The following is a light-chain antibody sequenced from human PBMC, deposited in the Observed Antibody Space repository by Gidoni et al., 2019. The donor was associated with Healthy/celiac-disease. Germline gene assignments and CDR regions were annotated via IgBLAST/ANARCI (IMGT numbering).Light chain of an antibody. CDR3: MQGTHWPPWT. Sequence: DVVMTQSPLPLHVTLGQPASISCRSSQSLVHSAGNTYLNWFQQRPGQSPRRLIYKVSNRDSGVPDRFSGSGSGTDFTLKISRVEAEDVGVYYCMQGTHWPPWTFGQGTKVEIK. CDR2: KVS. V-gene: IGKV2-30*02. J-gene: IGKJ1*01. CDR1: QSLVHSAGNTY.